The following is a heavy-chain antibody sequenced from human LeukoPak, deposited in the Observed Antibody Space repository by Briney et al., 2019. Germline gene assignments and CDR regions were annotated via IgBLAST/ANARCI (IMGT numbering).Heavy chain of an antibody. V-gene: IGHV1-69*05. J-gene: IGHJ4*02. CDR1: GGTFSSYA. Sequence: SVKVSCKASGGTFSSYAISWVRQAPGQGLEWMGGIIPIFGTANYAQKFQGRVTITTDESTSTAYMELSSLRSEDTAVYYCATAPGYSSGWYNSGYFDYWGQGTLVTVSS. D-gene: IGHD6-19*01. CDR2: IIPIFGTA. CDR3: ATAPGYSSGWYNSGYFDY.